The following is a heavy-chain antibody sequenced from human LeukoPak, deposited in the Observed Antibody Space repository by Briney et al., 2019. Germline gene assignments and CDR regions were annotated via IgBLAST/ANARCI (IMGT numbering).Heavy chain of an antibody. D-gene: IGHD6-19*01. CDR1: GDSISSYY. V-gene: IGHV4-59*08. Sequence: SETLSLTCTVSGDSISSYYWSWIRQPPGKGLEWIGYLYYSGSTKHNPSLKSRATISVDTSKNQFSLKLTSVTAADTAVFYCVRHAIAVAGTGYFDSWGQGTLVTVSS. CDR3: VRHAIAVAGTGYFDS. J-gene: IGHJ4*02. CDR2: LYYSGST.